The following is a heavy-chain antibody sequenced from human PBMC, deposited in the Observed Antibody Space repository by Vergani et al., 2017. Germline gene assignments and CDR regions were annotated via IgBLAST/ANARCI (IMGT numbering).Heavy chain of an antibody. CDR1: RYSFTNYW. CDR3: AGQEYGSGSYLSLGWFDP. V-gene: IGHV5-51*01. J-gene: IGHJ5*02. D-gene: IGHD3-10*01. CDR2: IYPGDSDT. Sequence: EVQLVQSGAEVKKPGESLKISCKGSRYSFTNYWIGWVRQMPGKGVEWMGIIYPGDSDTRYSPSFQGQVTISADKSISTAYLQWSSLKASDTAMYYCAGQEYGSGSYLSLGWFDPWGQGTLVTVSS.